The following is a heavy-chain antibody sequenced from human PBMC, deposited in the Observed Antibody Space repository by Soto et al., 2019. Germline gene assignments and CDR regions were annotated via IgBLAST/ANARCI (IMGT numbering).Heavy chain of an antibody. CDR3: ARAHSRDGYNYGD. CDR1: GGSISSYY. D-gene: IGHD5-12*01. CDR2: IYYSGST. Sequence: SETLSLTCTVSGGSISSYYWSWIRQPPGKGLEWIGYIYYSGSTNYNPSLKSRVTISVDTSKNQFSLKLSSVTAADTAVYYCARAHSRDGYNYGDWGQGTLVTVS. V-gene: IGHV4-59*01. J-gene: IGHJ4*02.